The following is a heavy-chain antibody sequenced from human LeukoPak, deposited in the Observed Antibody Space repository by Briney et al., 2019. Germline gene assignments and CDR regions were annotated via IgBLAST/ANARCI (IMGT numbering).Heavy chain of an antibody. CDR1: GYNFTTYG. CDR3: GRGPKGGTDH. J-gene: IGHJ4*02. D-gene: IGHD1/OR15-1a*01. V-gene: IGHV1-18*01. CDR2: INGNNGYT. Sequence: ASVKVSCKASGYNFTTYGITWVRQAPGQGLEWVAWINGNNGYTRYAEKFQGRVTVTTDTSTTTGCMDLTSLTSDDTGVYYWGRGPKGGTDHWGQGTPVIVSS.